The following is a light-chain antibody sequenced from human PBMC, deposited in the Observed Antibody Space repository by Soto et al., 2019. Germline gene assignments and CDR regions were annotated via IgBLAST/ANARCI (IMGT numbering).Light chain of an antibody. J-gene: IGKJ1*01. V-gene: IGKV1-5*03. Sequence: DIQMTQSPSTLSAFVGDRVTITCRASQSISTWLAWYQQKPGKAPKLLIYKASNLPSGVPSRSSGSASGTEFTLTISSLQPDDFATYYCQHYNTDSWTFGQGTKVDIK. CDR2: KAS. CDR1: QSISTW. CDR3: QHYNTDSWT.